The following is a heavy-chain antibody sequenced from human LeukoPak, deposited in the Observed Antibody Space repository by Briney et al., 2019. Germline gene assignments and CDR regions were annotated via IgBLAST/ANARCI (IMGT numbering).Heavy chain of an antibody. V-gene: IGHV3-23*01. CDR2: ISVSGSNT. CDR3: AKTFSGGWAIDY. CDR1: GSTLSSDR. J-gene: IGHJ4*02. D-gene: IGHD6-19*01. Sequence: GEPLILSCSASGSTLSSDRVYWSRHAPAKEQEWVSCISVSGSNTHHADSVKGRFAISRDNSKNTLYLQMNSLRAEDTAVYYCAKTFSGGWAIDYWGQGTLVTVSS.